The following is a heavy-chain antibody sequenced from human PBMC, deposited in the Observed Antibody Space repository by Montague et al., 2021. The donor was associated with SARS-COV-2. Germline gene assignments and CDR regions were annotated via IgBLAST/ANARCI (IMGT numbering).Heavy chain of an antibody. CDR1: GGSISSSNW. J-gene: IGHJ4*02. CDR3: ARDKVAGRGYYLEY. D-gene: IGHD6-19*01. Sequence: SETLSLTCAVSGGSISSSNWWSWVRQPPGKGLEWIGYIYYSGSTNYNPSLKSRVSMSVDTSKNQFSLHLSSVTAADTAVYYCARDKVAGRGYYLEYWGQGTLVTVSS. V-gene: IGHV4-4*02. CDR2: IYYSGST.